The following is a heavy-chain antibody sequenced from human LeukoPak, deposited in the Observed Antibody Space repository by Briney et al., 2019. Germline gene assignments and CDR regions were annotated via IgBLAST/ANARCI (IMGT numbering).Heavy chain of an antibody. D-gene: IGHD2-2*01. CDR1: GFTFSSYG. Sequence: GGSLRLSCAASGFTFSSYGMHWVRQAPGKGLEGVAYIWYDGGNKYYADSVKGRFTISRDNSKNTLYLQMNSLRVEDTAVYYCARDLAGVVVVPAAMPVDPWGQGTRVTVFS. CDR3: ARDLAGVVVVPAAMPVDP. V-gene: IGHV3-33*01. J-gene: IGHJ5*02. CDR2: IWYDGGNK.